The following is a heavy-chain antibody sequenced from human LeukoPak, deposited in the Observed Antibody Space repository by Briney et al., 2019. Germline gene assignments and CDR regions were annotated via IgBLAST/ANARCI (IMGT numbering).Heavy chain of an antibody. V-gene: IGHV3-7*01. CDR2: IKQDGSEK. CDR1: GFTFSSYW. CDR3: AREYQLPRLYYYYSYMDV. D-gene: IGHD2-2*01. J-gene: IGHJ6*03. Sequence: GGSLRLSCAASGFTFSSYWMSWVRQAPGKGLEWVANIKQDGSEKYYVDSAKGRFTISRDNAKNSLYLQMNSLRAEDTAVYYCAREYQLPRLYYYYSYMDVWGKGTTVTVSS.